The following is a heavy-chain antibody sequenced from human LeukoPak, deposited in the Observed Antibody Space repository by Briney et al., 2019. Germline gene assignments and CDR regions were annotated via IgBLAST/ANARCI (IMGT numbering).Heavy chain of an antibody. J-gene: IGHJ6*02. CDR2: IKQDGSEK. D-gene: IGHD3-10*01. CDR3: ASFGEYYGSGSYSPYYYGMDV. V-gene: IGHV3-7*03. Sequence: PGGSLRLSCVASGFTFSSSWMSWVRQAPGKGLEWVANIKQDGSEKYYVDSVKGRFTISRDNAKNSLYLQMNSLRAEDTAVYYCASFGEYYGSGSYSPYYYGMDVWGQGTTVTVSS. CDR1: GFTFSSSW.